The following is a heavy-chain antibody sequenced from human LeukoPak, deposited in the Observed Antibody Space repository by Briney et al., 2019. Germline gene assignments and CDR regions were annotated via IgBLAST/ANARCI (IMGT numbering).Heavy chain of an antibody. D-gene: IGHD6-19*01. Sequence: SETLSLTCTVSGGSISSHFWSWIRQPPGKELDWIGYIYSSGSANYNPSLKSRITISVDTSKNQFSLKLSSVTAADTAVYYCARMSSAWPPGWFDPWGQGTQVTVSS. J-gene: IGHJ5*02. CDR2: IYSSGSA. CDR1: GGSISSHF. V-gene: IGHV4-59*08. CDR3: ARMSSAWPPGWFDP.